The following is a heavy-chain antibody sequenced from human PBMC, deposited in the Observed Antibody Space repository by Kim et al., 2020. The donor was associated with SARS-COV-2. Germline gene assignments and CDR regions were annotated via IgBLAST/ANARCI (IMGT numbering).Heavy chain of an antibody. V-gene: IGHV4-34*01. CDR1: GGSFSGYY. CDR3: ARDSGYYRPIDY. Sequence: SETLSLTCAVYGGSFSGYYWSWIRQPPGKGLEWIGEINHSGSTNYNPSLKSRVTISVDTSKNQFSLKLSSVTAADTAVYYCARDSGYYRPIDYWGQGTLV. CDR2: INHSGST. J-gene: IGHJ4*02. D-gene: IGHD3-22*01.